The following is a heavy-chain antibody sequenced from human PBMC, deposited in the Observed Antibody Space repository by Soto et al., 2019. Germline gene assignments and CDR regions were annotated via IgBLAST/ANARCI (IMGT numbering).Heavy chain of an antibody. D-gene: IGHD3-22*01. CDR1: GGSFNRHT. Sequence: QVQLVQSGAEVRKPGSSVRVSCKASGGSFNRHTISWVRQAPGQGLEWMGGIIPIFGTANHAQKFQGRVTIIADEYTSTDYMELSSLRSDDTAIYYCARGWGYDSTDYYYAYWGQGTLVIVSS. V-gene: IGHV1-69*01. CDR3: ARGWGYDSTDYYYAY. CDR2: IIPIFGTA. J-gene: IGHJ4*02.